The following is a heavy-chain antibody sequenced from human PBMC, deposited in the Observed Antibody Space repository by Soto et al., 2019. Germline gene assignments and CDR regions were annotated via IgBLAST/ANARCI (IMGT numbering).Heavy chain of an antibody. D-gene: IGHD2-2*01. Sequence: GGSLRLSCAASGFTFSSYAMSWVRQAPGKGLEWVSAISGSGGSTYYADSVKGRFTISRENSKNTLYLQMNSLRAEETAVYYCARGFSSTSGMRSVLYYYYYMDVWGKGTTVTVSS. CDR3: ARGFSSTSGMRSVLYYYYYMDV. J-gene: IGHJ6*03. CDR2: ISGSGGST. CDR1: GFTFSSYA. V-gene: IGHV3-23*01.